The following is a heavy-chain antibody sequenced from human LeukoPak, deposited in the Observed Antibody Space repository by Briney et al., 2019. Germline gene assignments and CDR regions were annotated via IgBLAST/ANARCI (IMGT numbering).Heavy chain of an antibody. Sequence: GGSLRLSCAASGFTFSSYAMSWVPHAPGKGLEWVSAISGSGGSTYYADSVKGRFTISRDNSKNTLSLQINSLRAEDTAVYYCAKGGGYYYDSSGYDYWGQGTLVTVSS. D-gene: IGHD3-22*01. J-gene: IGHJ4*02. CDR2: ISGSGGST. CDR1: GFTFSSYA. CDR3: AKGGGYYYDSSGYDY. V-gene: IGHV3-23*01.